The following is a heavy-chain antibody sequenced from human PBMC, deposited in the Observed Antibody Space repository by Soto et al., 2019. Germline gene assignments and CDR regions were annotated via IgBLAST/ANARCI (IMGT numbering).Heavy chain of an antibody. D-gene: IGHD3-16*01. CDR2: IIPIFGTT. Sequence: SVKVSCKASRGTFSSSAINWVRQAPGQGLEWMGRIIPIFGTTSYSQNFQGRVTITADESTSTASMELTSLGSEDEAVYYCARGGAPHPHVMDVWGQGTTVTVSS. CDR3: ARGGAPHPHVMDV. V-gene: IGHV1-69*13. CDR1: RGTFSSSA. J-gene: IGHJ6*02.